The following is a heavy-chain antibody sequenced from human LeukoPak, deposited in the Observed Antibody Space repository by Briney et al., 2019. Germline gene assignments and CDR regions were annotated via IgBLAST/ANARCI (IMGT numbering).Heavy chain of an antibody. CDR1: GGTFSSYA. J-gene: IGHJ4*02. D-gene: IGHD6-13*01. CDR2: IIPILGIA. V-gene: IGHV1-69*04. Sequence: SVKVSCKASGGTFSSYAISWVRRAPGQGLEWMGRIIPILGIANYAQKFQGRVTITADKSTSTAYMELSSLRSEDTAVYYCARDPRIDYSSSWYYFDSWGQGTLVTVSS. CDR3: ARDPRIDYSSSWYYFDS.